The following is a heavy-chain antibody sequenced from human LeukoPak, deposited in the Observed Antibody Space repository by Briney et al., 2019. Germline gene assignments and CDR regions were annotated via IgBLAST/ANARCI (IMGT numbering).Heavy chain of an antibody. CDR2: IYSSGST. Sequence: SETLSLTCTVSGGSISSYYWSWIRQPAGKGLEWIGRIYSSGSTNYNPSLKSRVTISVDTSKNQFSLKLSSVTAADTAVYYCARIGAYSSSWGSFYYYYGMDVWGQGTTVTVSS. J-gene: IGHJ6*02. CDR1: GGSISSYY. V-gene: IGHV4-4*07. CDR3: ARIGAYSSSWGSFYYYYGMDV. D-gene: IGHD6-6*01.